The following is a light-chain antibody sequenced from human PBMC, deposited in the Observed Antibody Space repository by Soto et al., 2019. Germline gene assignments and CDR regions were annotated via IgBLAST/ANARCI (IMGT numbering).Light chain of an antibody. CDR3: SSYTSSSTYV. J-gene: IGLJ1*01. V-gene: IGLV2-14*03. Sequence: QSVLTQPASVSGSPGQSITISCTGTSSDVGVYNYVSWYQQHPGKAPKLVIYDVTYRPSGVSNRSSGSKSGNTASLTISGLQPEDEADYYCSSYTSSSTYVFGTGTKLTVL. CDR1: SSDVGVYNY. CDR2: DVT.